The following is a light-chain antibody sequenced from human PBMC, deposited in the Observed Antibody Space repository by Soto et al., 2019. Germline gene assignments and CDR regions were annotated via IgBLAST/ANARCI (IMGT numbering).Light chain of an antibody. J-gene: IGKJ1*01. CDR2: KAS. CDR1: QSIDSW. CDR3: QHYNSYSRT. Sequence: DIQMTQSPSTLSASIGDRVTITCRASQSIDSWLAWYQQKPGKGPKLLIYKASSLQTGVPSRFSGSGSGTESTLTISSLQADDFATYYCQHYNSYSRTFGQGTKVEVK. V-gene: IGKV1-5*03.